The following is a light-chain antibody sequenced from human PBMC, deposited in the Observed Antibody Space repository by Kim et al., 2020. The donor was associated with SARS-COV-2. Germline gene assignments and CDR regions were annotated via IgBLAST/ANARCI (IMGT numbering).Light chain of an antibody. J-gene: IGLJ2*01. CDR1: KLGDKN. CDR3: QAWDSSTVV. V-gene: IGLV3-1*01. Sequence: SVSPGQTASITWSGDKLGDKNACCYQQKPGRSPVLVICQDTKRPSGIPERFSGSNAGNTATLTISGTQAMDEADYYCQAWDSSTVVFGGGTQLTVL. CDR2: QDT.